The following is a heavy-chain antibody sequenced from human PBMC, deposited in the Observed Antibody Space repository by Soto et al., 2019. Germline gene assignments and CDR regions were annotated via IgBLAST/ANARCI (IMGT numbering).Heavy chain of an antibody. Sequence: QVQLQESGPGLVKPSQTLSLTCTVSGGSITSGDYYWSWIRQHPGKGLEWIGYIYYSGSTYYNPSLKSRTTISVDTSKNQVSLKLSSVTAADTAVYCCAREVFGSQTGWFDPWGQVTLVTVSS. D-gene: IGHD3-10*01. CDR3: AREVFGSQTGWFDP. V-gene: IGHV4-31*03. CDR1: GGSITSGDYY. CDR2: IYYSGST. J-gene: IGHJ5*02.